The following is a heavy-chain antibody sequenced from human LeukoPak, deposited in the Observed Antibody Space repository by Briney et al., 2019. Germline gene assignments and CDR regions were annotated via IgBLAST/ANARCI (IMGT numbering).Heavy chain of an antibody. V-gene: IGHV1-3*01. CDR3: ARERVDSGSYYFDY. Sequence: ASVKFSCKASGYTFTSYAMHWVRQAPGQRLEWMGWINAGNGNTKYSQKFQGRVTITRDTSASTAYMELRSLRSDDTAVYYCARERVDSGSYYFDYWGQGTLVTVSS. J-gene: IGHJ4*02. CDR2: INAGNGNT. CDR1: GYTFTSYA. D-gene: IGHD1-26*01.